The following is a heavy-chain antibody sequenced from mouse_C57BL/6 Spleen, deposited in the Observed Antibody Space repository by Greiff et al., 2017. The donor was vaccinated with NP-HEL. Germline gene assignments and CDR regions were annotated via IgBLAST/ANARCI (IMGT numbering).Heavy chain of an antibody. CDR2: INPYNGDT. CDR1: GYSFTGYF. J-gene: IGHJ1*03. D-gene: IGHD1-1*01. CDR3: ARGYYGSSHWYFDV. V-gene: IGHV1-20*01. Sequence: EVQLQQSGPELVKPGDSVKISCKASGYSFTGYFMNWVMQSHGKSLEWIGRINPYNGDTFYNQKFKGKATLTVDKSSSTDHMELRSLTSEDSAVYYCARGYYGSSHWYFDVWGTGTTVTVSS.